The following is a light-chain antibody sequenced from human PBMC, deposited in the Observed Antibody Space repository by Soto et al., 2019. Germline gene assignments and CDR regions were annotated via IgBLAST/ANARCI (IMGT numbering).Light chain of an antibody. V-gene: IGLV1-40*01. CDR2: ANN. Sequence: QSALTQPPSVSGAPGQRVTISCTGSSSNIGAGYDVHWYQQLPGTATKLLIYANNNRPSGVPGRFSGSKSGTSASLAITGLQAEDEADYYCQSYDSSLSGYVFGTGTKVTVL. CDR1: SSNIGAGYD. CDR3: QSYDSSLSGYV. J-gene: IGLJ1*01.